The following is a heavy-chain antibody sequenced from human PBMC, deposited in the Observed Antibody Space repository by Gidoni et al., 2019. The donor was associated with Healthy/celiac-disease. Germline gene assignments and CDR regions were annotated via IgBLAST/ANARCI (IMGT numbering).Heavy chain of an antibody. V-gene: IGHV4-61*01. CDR3: ARDREGRGIYFDY. D-gene: IGHD3-10*01. CDR1: GGSVSSGSHY. Sequence: QVQLQESGPGLVKPSETLSLTCTVSGGSVSSGSHYCSWIRHPPGKGLEWIGYIYYSGSTNYNPSLKSRVTISVDTSKNQFSLKLSSVTAADTAVYYCARDREGRGIYFDYWGQGTLVTVSS. CDR2: IYYSGST. J-gene: IGHJ4*02.